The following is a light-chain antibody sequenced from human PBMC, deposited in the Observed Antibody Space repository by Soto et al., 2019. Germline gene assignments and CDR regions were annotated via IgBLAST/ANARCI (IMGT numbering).Light chain of an antibody. V-gene: IGKV3-15*01. J-gene: IGKJ5*01. CDR1: KSVSSN. CDR2: DAS. Sequence: HSPAALSVSPGERATLPCRASKSVSSNLAWHQQKPGQAPRILMYDASTRATGISARFSGSGSGTEFTLTISSLQSEDFAVYYCQQYHNWPITFGQGTRLEIK. CDR3: QQYHNWPIT.